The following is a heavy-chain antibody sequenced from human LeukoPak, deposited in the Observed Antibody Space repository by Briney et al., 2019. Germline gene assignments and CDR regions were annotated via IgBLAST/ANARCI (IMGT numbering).Heavy chain of an antibody. V-gene: IGHV4-59*01. J-gene: IGHJ4*02. D-gene: IGHD5-18*01. CDR3: ARASDTALFVYFDY. CDR2: IYYSGST. CDR1: GGSISSYY. Sequence: NPSETLSLTCTVSGGSISSYYWSWIRQPPGKGLEWIGYIYYSGSTNYNPSLKSRVTISVDTSKNQFSLKLSSVTAADTAVYYCARASDTALFVYFDYWGQGTLVTVSS.